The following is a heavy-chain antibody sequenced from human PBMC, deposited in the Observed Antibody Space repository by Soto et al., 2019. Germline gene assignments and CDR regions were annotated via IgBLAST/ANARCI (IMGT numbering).Heavy chain of an antibody. J-gene: IGHJ4*02. CDR3: ARERTVDTAMVFDY. V-gene: IGHV3-11*01. CDR2: ISSSGSTI. D-gene: IGHD5-18*01. CDR1: GFTFSDYY. Sequence: PGGSLRLSCAASGFTFSDYYMSWIRQAPGKGLEWVSYISSSGSTIYYADSVKGRFTISRDNAKNSLYLQTNSLRAEDTAVYYCARERTVDTAMVFDYWGQGTLVTVSS.